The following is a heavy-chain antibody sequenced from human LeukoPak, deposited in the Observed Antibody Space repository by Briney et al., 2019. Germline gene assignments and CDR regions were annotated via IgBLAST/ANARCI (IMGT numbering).Heavy chain of an antibody. Sequence: ASVKVSCKASGYTFTSYGISWVRQAPGQGLEWMGWISAYNGNTNYAQKLQGRVTMTTDTSTSTAYMELRSLRSDDTAVYYCARDRSWYYYDSSGQETDYWGQGTLVTVSS. CDR1: GYTFTSYG. J-gene: IGHJ4*02. D-gene: IGHD3-22*01. CDR2: ISAYNGNT. CDR3: ARDRSWYYYDSSGQETDY. V-gene: IGHV1-18*01.